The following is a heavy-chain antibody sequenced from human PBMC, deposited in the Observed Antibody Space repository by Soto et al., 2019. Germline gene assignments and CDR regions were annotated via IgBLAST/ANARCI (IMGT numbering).Heavy chain of an antibody. CDR2: IHHSGNS. V-gene: IGHV4-4*02. D-gene: IGHD6-25*01. CDR1: GDSIISDKW. Sequence: QVQLQESGPGLVKPSGTLSLTCAVSGDSIISDKWWSWVRQAPGKGLEGIGEIHHSGNSNYNPSLKTRVIISVDRSKNQFSLNLSSVTDADTAVYFCARGERQQQRDFWGQGTLVTVSS. CDR3: ARGERQQQRDF. J-gene: IGHJ4*02.